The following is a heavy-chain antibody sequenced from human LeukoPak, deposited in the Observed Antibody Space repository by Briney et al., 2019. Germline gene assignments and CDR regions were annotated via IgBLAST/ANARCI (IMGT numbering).Heavy chain of an antibody. J-gene: IGHJ4*02. D-gene: IGHD5-18*01. Sequence: GGSLRLSCAASGFTFSSYGMHWVRQAPGKGLGWMAVMWYDGSNKYYADSVKGRFTISRDNSKNTLYLQMNSLRAEDTAVYYCARDRGPGYSYGVLDYWGQGTLVAVSS. CDR2: MWYDGSNK. CDR3: ARDRGPGYSYGVLDY. V-gene: IGHV3-33*01. CDR1: GFTFSSYG.